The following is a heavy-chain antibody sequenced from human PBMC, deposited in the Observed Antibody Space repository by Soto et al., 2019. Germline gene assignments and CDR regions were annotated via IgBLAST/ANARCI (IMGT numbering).Heavy chain of an antibody. D-gene: IGHD6-19*01. CDR1: GFTFSSYW. CDR3: ASLLYSSGWHNWFDP. Sequence: GGSLRLSCAASGFTFSSYWMSWVRQAPGKGLEWVANIKQDGSEKYYVDSVKGRFTISRDNAKNSLYLQMNSLRAEDTAVYYCASLLYSSGWHNWFDPWGQGTLVTVSS. J-gene: IGHJ5*02. V-gene: IGHV3-7*01. CDR2: IKQDGSEK.